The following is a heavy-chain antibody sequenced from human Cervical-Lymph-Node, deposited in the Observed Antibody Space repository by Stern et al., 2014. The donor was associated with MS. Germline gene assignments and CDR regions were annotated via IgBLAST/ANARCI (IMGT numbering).Heavy chain of an antibody. CDR1: GFTFDDYA. Sequence: EVQLVESGGGSGQPGRSLRLSCGASGFTFDDYAIHWVRQAPGKGLEWVSGISWNGGSRNSADSVKDRVTISRDNAKNSLYLQMSSLRPEDTAFYYCAKTLGRSYHDPFDMWGQGTMVIVSS. V-gene: IGHV3-9*01. CDR2: ISWNGGSR. J-gene: IGHJ3*02. D-gene: IGHD3-16*02. CDR3: AKTLGRSYHDPFDM.